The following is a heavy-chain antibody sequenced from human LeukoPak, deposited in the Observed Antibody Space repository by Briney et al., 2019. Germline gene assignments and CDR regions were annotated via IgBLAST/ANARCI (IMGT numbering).Heavy chain of an antibody. Sequence: SETLSLTCTVSGGSISSSSYYWSWIRQPPGKGLEWIGEINHSGSTNYNPSLKSRVTISVDTSKNQFSLKLSSVTAADTAVYYCARGRNYYGSGSYYKPFDYWGQGTLVTVSS. D-gene: IGHD3-10*01. CDR3: ARGRNYYGSGSYYKPFDY. CDR2: INHSGST. CDR1: GGSISSSSYY. V-gene: IGHV4-39*07. J-gene: IGHJ4*02.